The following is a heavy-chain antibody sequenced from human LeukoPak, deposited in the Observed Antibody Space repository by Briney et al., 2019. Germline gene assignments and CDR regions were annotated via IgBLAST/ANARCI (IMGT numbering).Heavy chain of an antibody. V-gene: IGHV3-23*01. Sequence: GGSLRLSCAASGFTFSSNYMSWVRQAPGKGLEWVSAISGSGGSTYYADSVKGRFTISRDNSKNTLYLQMNSLRAEDTAVYYCAKDFAGTYYDSPFFFSGDIDAWGQGTMVTVSS. J-gene: IGHJ5*02. CDR2: ISGSGGST. D-gene: IGHD3-10*01. CDR3: AKDFAGTYYDSPFFFSGDIDA. CDR1: GFTFSSNY.